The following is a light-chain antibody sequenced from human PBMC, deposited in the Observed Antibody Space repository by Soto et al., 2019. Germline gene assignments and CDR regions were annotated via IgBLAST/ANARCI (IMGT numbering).Light chain of an antibody. J-gene: IGKJ1*01. CDR3: MQALQTPWT. Sequence: DIVLTQSPLSLPVTPGEPASISCRSSQSLLYSNGYNYLDWYLQKPGQSPQLLIHLGSIRASGVPDRISGSGSGTDFTLKISRVEAEDVGVYYCMQALQTPWTFGQGTKVEIK. CDR2: LGS. CDR1: QSLLYSNGYNY. V-gene: IGKV2-28*01.